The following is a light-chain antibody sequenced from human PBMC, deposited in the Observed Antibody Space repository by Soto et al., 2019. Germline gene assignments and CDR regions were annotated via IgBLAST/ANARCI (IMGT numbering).Light chain of an antibody. CDR1: QSISSSY. CDR3: QQYGSSSWT. V-gene: IGKV3-20*01. CDR2: GAS. J-gene: IGKJ1*01. Sequence: IVLTQSPVTLALSPGKISTLSVRASQSISSSYLAWYQQRPRQAHRLLIYGASSRATSIPDRFSGSGSGTEFTLTISRLEPEDFAVYYCQQYGSSSWTFGQGTKVDI.